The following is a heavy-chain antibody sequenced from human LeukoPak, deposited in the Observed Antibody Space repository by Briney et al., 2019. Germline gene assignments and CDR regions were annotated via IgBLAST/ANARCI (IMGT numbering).Heavy chain of an antibody. CDR2: IYISGSN. Sequence: PSETLSLTCTVSGGSISSASYYWSWIRQPAGKGLEWIGRIYISGSNNYNPSLKSRVTISLDTSKNQFSLKLSSVTAADTAVYYCARRARISNWFDPWGQGALLTVSS. V-gene: IGHV4-61*02. J-gene: IGHJ5*02. D-gene: IGHD1-14*01. CDR3: ARRARISNWFDP. CDR1: GGSISSASYY.